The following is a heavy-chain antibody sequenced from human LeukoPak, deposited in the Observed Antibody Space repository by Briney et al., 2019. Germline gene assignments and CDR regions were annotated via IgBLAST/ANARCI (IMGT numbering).Heavy chain of an antibody. J-gene: IGHJ1*01. CDR1: GGSISSYY. V-gene: IGHV4-59*01. Sequence: SETLSLTCTVSGGSISSYYWSWIRQPPGKGLEWIGYIYYSGSTNYNPSLKSRVTISVDTSKNQFSLELSSVTAADTAVYYCASSGYYYYFQHWGQGTLVTVSS. CDR2: IYYSGST. D-gene: IGHD3-22*01. CDR3: ASSGYYYYFQH.